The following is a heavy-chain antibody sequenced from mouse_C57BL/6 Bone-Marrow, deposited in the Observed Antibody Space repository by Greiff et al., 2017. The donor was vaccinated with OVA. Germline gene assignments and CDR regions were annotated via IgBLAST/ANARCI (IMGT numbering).Heavy chain of an antibody. Sequence: EVQLVESGGGLVQPGGSLKLSCAASGFTFSDYGMAWVRQAPRKGPEWVAFISNLAYSIYYADTVTGRFTISRENAKHTLYLEMSSLRSEDTAMYYCARHTYYSNYDAMDYWGQGTSVTVSS. CDR3: ARHTYYSNYDAMDY. CDR1: GFTFSDYG. V-gene: IGHV5-15*01. CDR2: ISNLAYSI. D-gene: IGHD2-5*01. J-gene: IGHJ4*01.